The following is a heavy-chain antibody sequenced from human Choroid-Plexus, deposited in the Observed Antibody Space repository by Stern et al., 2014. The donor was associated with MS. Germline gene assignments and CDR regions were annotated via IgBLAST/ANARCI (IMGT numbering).Heavy chain of an antibody. CDR1: GFTFGSCA. D-gene: IGHD2/OR15-2a*01. CDR3: AKDRQYLTYFFDH. V-gene: IGHV3-30*18. CDR2: ASYDGSNK. Sequence: VQLVESGGGVVQPGRPLRLSCVASGFTFGSCAMHWVRQAPGKGLEWVAGASYDGSNKYYADSVKVRFTISIDKSQNTLYVHMSSLRPEDTAVYYCAKDRQYLTYFFDHWGQGSLVTVSS. J-gene: IGHJ5*02.